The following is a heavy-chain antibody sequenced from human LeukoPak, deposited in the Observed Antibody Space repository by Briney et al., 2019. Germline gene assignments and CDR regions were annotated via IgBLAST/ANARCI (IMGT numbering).Heavy chain of an antibody. J-gene: IGHJ4*02. V-gene: IGHV1-2*02. Sequence: PGGSLRLSCAASGFTFSSYDMHWVRQAPGQGLEWMGWINPNSGGTNYAQKFQGRVTMTRDTSISTAYMELSRLRSDDTAVYYCARDERYDSSGYPFDYWGQGTLVTVSS. D-gene: IGHD3-22*01. CDR3: ARDERYDSSGYPFDY. CDR2: INPNSGGT. CDR1: GFTFSSYD.